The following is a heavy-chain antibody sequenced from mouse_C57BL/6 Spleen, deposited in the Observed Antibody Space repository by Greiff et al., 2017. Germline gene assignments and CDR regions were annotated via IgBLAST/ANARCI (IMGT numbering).Heavy chain of an antibody. CDR2: INYDGSST. CDR3: ARERYWYFDV. CDR1: GFTFSDYY. V-gene: IGHV5-16*01. Sequence: DVKLVESEGGLVQPGSSMKLSCTASGFTFSDYYMAWVRQVPEKGLEWVANINYDGSSTYYLDSLKSRFIISRDNAKNILYLQMSSLKSEDTATYYCARERYWYFDVWGTGTTVTVSS. J-gene: IGHJ1*03.